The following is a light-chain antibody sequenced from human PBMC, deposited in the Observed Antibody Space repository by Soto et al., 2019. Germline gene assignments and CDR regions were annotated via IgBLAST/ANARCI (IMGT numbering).Light chain of an antibody. CDR1: QSVSSY. J-gene: IGKJ1*01. Sequence: EIVLTQSPGTLSLSPGERATLFCRASQSVSSYLAWYQQNPGQAPMLLIYGASSRATGIPDRFSGSGSGTDFTLTISSLEPEDFAVYYCHQYCSSSMTFGQGPKLEIK. CDR3: HQYCSSSMT. V-gene: IGKV3-20*01. CDR2: GAS.